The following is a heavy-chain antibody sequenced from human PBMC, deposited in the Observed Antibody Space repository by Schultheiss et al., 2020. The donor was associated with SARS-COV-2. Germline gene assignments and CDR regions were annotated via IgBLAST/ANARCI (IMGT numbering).Heavy chain of an antibody. V-gene: IGHV3-21*01. CDR2: IGSDGSAI. Sequence: GGSLRLSCAASGFTFGSYAMSWVRQAPGKGLEWVSGIGSDGSAIYYGGSVEGRFTISRDNAKNSLYLQMNSLRAEDTAVYYCARDLGITIFGVVIGGMDVWGQGTTVTVSS. CDR1: GFTFGSYA. CDR3: ARDLGITIFGVVIGGMDV. J-gene: IGHJ6*02. D-gene: IGHD3-3*01.